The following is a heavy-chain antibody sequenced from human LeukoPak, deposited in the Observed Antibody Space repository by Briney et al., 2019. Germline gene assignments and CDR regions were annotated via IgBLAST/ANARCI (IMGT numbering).Heavy chain of an antibody. J-gene: IGHJ6*02. Sequence: GASVKLSCTASGGTFSSYAISWVRQAPGQGLEWMGGIIPIFGTANYAQKLQGRVTITADESTSTAYMELSSLRSEDTAVYYCARHRATVATMHVWGQGTTVTVSS. CDR3: ARHRATVATMHV. CDR1: GGTFSSYA. V-gene: IGHV1-69*13. D-gene: IGHD5-12*01. CDR2: IIPIFGTA.